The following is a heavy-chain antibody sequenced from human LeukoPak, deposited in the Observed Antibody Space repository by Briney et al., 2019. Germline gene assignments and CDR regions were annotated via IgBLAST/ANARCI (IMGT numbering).Heavy chain of an antibody. J-gene: IGHJ4*02. CDR2: IHSGTT. V-gene: IGHV4-4*07. CDR3: VGSGSYLNFDY. CDR1: GGSISSYF. Sequence: SETLSLTCSVSGGSISSYFLSWIRQPAEKGLEWIGRIHSGTTTYNPSLKSRVTMSLDTSKNQFSLQLNSVTPEDTAVYYCVGSGSYLNFDYWGQGTLVTVSS. D-gene: IGHD3-10*01.